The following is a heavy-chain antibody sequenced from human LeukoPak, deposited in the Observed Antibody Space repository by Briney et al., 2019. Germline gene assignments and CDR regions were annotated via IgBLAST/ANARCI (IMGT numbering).Heavy chain of an antibody. J-gene: IGHJ4*02. CDR1: GGSFSGYY. CDR3: ASSCSGGSCYSSSPDY. D-gene: IGHD2-15*01. V-gene: IGHV4-34*01. CDR2: INHSGST. Sequence: SETLSLTCAVYGGSFSGYYWSWIRQPPGKGLEWIGEINHSGSTNYNPSLKSRVTISVDTSKNQFSLKLSSVAAADTAVYYCASSCSGGSCYSSSPDYWGQGTLVTVSS.